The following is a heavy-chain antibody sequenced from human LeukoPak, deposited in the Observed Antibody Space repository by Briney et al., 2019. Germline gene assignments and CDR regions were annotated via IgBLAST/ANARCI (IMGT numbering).Heavy chain of an antibody. CDR2: INSNGGST. Sequence: GSLRLSCAASGFTFSTSAMHWVRQAPGKGLEYVSAINSNGGSTYYADSVKGRFTISRDNSKNTLYLQMGSLRAEDMAVYYCARVFYDSGGYYYDYWGQGTLVTVSS. CDR3: ARVFYDSGGYYYDY. V-gene: IGHV3-64*02. D-gene: IGHD3-22*01. CDR1: GFTFSTSA. J-gene: IGHJ4*02.